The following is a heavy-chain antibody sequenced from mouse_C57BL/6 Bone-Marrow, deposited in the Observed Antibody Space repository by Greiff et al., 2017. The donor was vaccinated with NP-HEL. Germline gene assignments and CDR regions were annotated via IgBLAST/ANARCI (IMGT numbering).Heavy chain of an antibody. D-gene: IGHD1-1*01. CDR1: GFTFSDYY. Sequence: EVKLMESEGGLVQPGSSMKLSCTASGFTFSDYYMAWVRQVPEKGLEWVANINYDGSSTYYLDSLKSRFIISRDNAKNILYLQMSSLKSEDTATYYCARDTGRWYFDVWGTGTTSPSPQ. CDR2: INYDGSST. V-gene: IGHV5-16*01. CDR3: ARDTGRWYFDV. J-gene: IGHJ1*03.